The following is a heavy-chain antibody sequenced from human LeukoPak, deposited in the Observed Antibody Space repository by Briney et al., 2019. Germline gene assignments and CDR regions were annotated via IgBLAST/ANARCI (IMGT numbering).Heavy chain of an antibody. V-gene: IGHV5-51*01. Sequence: NAGESLKTSCKGSGYSFPSYWIGWVRQMPGKGMGWVGIIYPGDSDTRYSPSFQGQVTISADKSISTAYLQWSSLKASDTAMYYCARHRNQYSSSEPFDYWGQGTLVTVSS. CDR1: GYSFPSYW. D-gene: IGHD6-13*01. CDR3: ARHRNQYSSSEPFDY. J-gene: IGHJ4*02. CDR2: IYPGDSDT.